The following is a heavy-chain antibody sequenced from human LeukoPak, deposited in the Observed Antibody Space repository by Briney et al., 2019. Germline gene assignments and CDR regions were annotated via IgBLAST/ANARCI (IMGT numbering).Heavy chain of an antibody. CDR1: GFTFSDYY. CDR2: ISSSGSTI. CDR3: ASKKLEWLFYFDY. Sequence: GGSLRLPCAASGFTFSDYYMSWIRQAPGKGLEWVSYISSSGSTIYYADSVKGRFTISRDNAKNSLYLQMNSLRAEDTAVYYCASKKLEWLFYFDYWGQGTLVTVSS. J-gene: IGHJ4*02. V-gene: IGHV3-11*01. D-gene: IGHD3-3*01.